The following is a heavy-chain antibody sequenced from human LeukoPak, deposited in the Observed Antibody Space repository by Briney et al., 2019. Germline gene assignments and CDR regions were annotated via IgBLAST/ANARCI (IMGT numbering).Heavy chain of an antibody. CDR1: GFRFSDFT. Sequence: PGGSLRLSCAASGFRFSDFTMTWVRQPPGKGPEWVSAIGGRGGSTYYADSLGGRFTISRDNSKDMVYLQMNSLKVEDTAVYYCLKATADYWGQGTLVTVSS. V-gene: IGHV3-23*01. CDR2: IGGRGGST. J-gene: IGHJ4*02. CDR3: LKATADY. D-gene: IGHD1-1*01.